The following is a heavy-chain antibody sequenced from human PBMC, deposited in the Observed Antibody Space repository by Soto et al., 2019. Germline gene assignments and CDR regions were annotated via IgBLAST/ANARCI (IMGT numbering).Heavy chain of an antibody. Sequence: QVQLVESGGGVVQPGRSLRLSCAASGFTFSSYGMHWVRQAPGKGPEWVAVISYDGSNKYYADSVKGRFTISRDNSKNTLYLQMNSLRAEDTAVYYCARGYGDYALDYWGQGTLVTVSS. J-gene: IGHJ4*02. V-gene: IGHV3-30*03. D-gene: IGHD4-17*01. CDR3: ARGYGDYALDY. CDR1: GFTFSSYG. CDR2: ISYDGSNK.